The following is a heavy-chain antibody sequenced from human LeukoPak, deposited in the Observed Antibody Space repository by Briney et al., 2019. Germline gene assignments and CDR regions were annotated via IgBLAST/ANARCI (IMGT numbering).Heavy chain of an antibody. Sequence: GGSLRLSCAASGFTFSSYAMHWVRQAPGKGLEYVSAISSNGGSTYYANSVKGRFTISRDNSKNTLYLQMGCLRAEDMAVYYCARATYSSSWYGAFDIWGQGTMVTVSS. J-gene: IGHJ3*02. CDR3: ARATYSSSWYGAFDI. CDR2: ISSNGGST. D-gene: IGHD6-13*01. V-gene: IGHV3-64*01. CDR1: GFTFSSYA.